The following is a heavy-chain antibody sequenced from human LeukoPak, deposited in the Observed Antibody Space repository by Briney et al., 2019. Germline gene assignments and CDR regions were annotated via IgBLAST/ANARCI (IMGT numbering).Heavy chain of an antibody. CDR1: GYSISSGYY. J-gene: IGHJ4*02. Sequence: PSETLSLTCTVSGYSISSGYYWGWIRQPPGKGLEWIGSIYHSGSTYYNPSLKSRVTISVDTSKNQFSLKLSSVTAADTAVYYCARRRGGYSXSXVDXXXXGXLVTV. D-gene: IGHD6-6*01. V-gene: IGHV4-38-2*02. CDR3: ARRRGGYSXSXVDX. CDR2: IYHSGST.